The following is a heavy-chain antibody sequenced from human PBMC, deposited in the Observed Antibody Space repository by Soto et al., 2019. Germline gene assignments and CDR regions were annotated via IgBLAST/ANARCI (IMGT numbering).Heavy chain of an antibody. D-gene: IGHD2-15*01. CDR3: AKGGVVVVAATDY. J-gene: IGHJ4*02. CDR2: ISGSGGST. Sequence: EVQLLESGGGLVQPGGSLRLSCAASGFTFSSYAMSWVRQAPGKGLEWVSAISGSGGSTYYADSVKGRFIISRDNSKNTRYLQMNSLRAEDTAVYYCAKGGVVVVAATDYWGQGTLVTVS. V-gene: IGHV3-23*01. CDR1: GFTFSSYA.